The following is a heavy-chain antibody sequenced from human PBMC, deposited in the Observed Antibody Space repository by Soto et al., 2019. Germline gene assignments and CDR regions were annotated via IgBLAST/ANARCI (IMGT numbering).Heavy chain of an antibody. CDR3: ARVGREWLRRLERYSSSWMGGDY. CDR2: ISAYNGNT. CDR1: GYTFTSYG. Sequence: ASVKVFCKASGYTFTSYGISWVRQAPGQGLEWMGWISAYNGNTNYAQKLQGRVTMTTDTSTSTAYMELRSLRSDDTAVYYCARVGREWLRRLERYSSSWMGGDYWGQGTLVTVSS. V-gene: IGHV1-18*01. J-gene: IGHJ4*02. D-gene: IGHD6-13*01.